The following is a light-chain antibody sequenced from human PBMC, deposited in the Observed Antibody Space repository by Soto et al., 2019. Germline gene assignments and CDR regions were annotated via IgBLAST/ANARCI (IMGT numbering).Light chain of an antibody. CDR1: QTIRSD. J-gene: IGKJ2*01. CDR2: RMS. V-gene: IGKV1-5*03. CDR3: QQYDDHSFT. Sequence: DIQMTQFPSTLSASVGDRVTITCRASQTIRSDLAWYQQKTGKVPKLLIYRMSTLESGVPSRFSGSGSGTEFTVTISSRHPDDFAIYYCQQYDDHSFTFGQGTKLEIK.